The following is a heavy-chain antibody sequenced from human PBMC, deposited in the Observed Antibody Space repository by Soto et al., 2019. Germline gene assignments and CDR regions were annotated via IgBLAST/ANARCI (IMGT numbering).Heavy chain of an antibody. J-gene: IGHJ4*02. CDR1: GFTFGDYA. CDR2: IRSKAYGGTT. V-gene: IGHV3-49*04. CDR3: TRELSYYDSSGYYYFDY. Sequence: GGSLRLSCTASGFTFGDYAMSWVRQAPGKGLGWVGFIRSKAYGGTTEYAASVKGRFTISRDDSKSIAYLQMNSLKTEDTAVYYCTRELSYYDSSGYYYFDYWGQGTLVTVSS. D-gene: IGHD3-22*01.